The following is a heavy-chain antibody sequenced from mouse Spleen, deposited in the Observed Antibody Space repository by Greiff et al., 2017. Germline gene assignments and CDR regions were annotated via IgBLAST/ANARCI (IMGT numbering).Heavy chain of an antibody. CDR2: IYPGDGDT. Sequence: QVQLQQSGPELVKPGASVKISCKASGYAFSSSWMNWVKQRPGKGLEWIGRIYPGDGDTNYNGKFKGKATLTADKSSSTAYMQLSSLTSEDSAVYFCARSGDHYYAMDYWGQGTSVTVSS. CDR1: GYAFSSSW. D-gene: IGHD3-1*01. V-gene: IGHV1-82*01. CDR3: ARSGDHYYAMDY. J-gene: IGHJ4*01.